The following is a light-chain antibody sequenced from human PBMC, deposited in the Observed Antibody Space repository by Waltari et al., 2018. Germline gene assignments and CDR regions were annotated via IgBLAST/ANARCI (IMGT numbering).Light chain of an antibody. V-gene: IGLV2-14*01. J-gene: IGLJ2*01. CDR1: SRDIGLYNF. CDR2: GVN. CDR3: ASCTDTIPPVV. Sequence: QSALTQPASVSGSPGQSITISCTGTSRDIGLYNFVSWYQLHPGEAPTLILYGVNSRPSGVSNRFSGSKSGNTASLSISGLQGDDEADYFCASCTDTIPPVVFGGGTKLTVL.